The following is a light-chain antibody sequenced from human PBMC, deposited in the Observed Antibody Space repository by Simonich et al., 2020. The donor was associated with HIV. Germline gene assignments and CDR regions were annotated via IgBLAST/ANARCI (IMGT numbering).Light chain of an antibody. J-gene: IGKJ4*01. Sequence: EIVMTQSPATLSVSPGERATFSCRASQSVTNNLAWYQQKPGHAPRLLIYGASTRATGIPVRFSGSGSGTEFTLTISSLQSEDFAVYYCQQYHLWPPLTFGGGTKVEIK. V-gene: IGKV3-15*01. CDR2: GAS. CDR3: QQYHLWPPLT. CDR1: QSVTNN.